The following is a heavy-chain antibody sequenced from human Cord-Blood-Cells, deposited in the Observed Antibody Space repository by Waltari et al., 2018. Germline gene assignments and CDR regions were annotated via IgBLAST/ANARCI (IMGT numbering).Heavy chain of an antibody. D-gene: IGHD6-13*01. V-gene: IGHV5-51*03. CDR3: ARLDPAAGDPGSYYFDY. J-gene: IGHJ4*02. CDR2: IYPGDSDT. CDR1: GYSFTSYW. Sequence: EVQLVQSGAEVKKPGESLKISCKGSGYSFTSYWIGWVRQMPGKGLEWMGIIYPGDSDTRYSPSFQGQVTISAAKSISTAYLQWSSLKASDTAMYYCARLDPAAGDPGSYYFDYWGQGTLVTVSS.